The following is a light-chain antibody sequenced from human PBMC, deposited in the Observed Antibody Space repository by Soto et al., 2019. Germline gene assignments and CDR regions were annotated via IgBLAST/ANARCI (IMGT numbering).Light chain of an antibody. Sequence: QSALTQPASVSGSPGQSITLSCTGSSSDIGGYDYVSWYQQHPGKAPKLIIYDVTNRPSGVSNRFSGSKSGNTASLTISGLQAEDESDYYCSSYTTISTLVIFGGGTKVTVL. CDR2: DVT. J-gene: IGLJ2*01. V-gene: IGLV2-14*01. CDR1: SSDIGGYDY. CDR3: SSYTTISTLVI.